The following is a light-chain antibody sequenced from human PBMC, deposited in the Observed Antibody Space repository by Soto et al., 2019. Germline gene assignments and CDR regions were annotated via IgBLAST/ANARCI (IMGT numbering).Light chain of an antibody. V-gene: IGLV1-40*01. CDR3: QSYDSSLSGSVV. Sequence: QSVLTQPPSVSGAPGQRVTISCTGSSSNIGAGYDVHWYQQLPGTDPKLLIYGNSNRPSGVPDRFSGSKSGTSASLAITGLQAEDEADYSCQSYDSSLSGSVVFGGGTKLTVL. J-gene: IGLJ2*01. CDR2: GNS. CDR1: SSNIGAGYD.